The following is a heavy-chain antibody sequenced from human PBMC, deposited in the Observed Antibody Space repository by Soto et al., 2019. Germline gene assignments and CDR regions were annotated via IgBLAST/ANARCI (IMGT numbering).Heavy chain of an antibody. CDR2: VYWDDDK. D-gene: IGHD3-10*01. CDR3: AHRESDREAF. J-gene: IGHJ4*02. V-gene: IGHV2-5*02. CDR1: GFSLSTGGVG. Sequence: QITLKESGPTLVKPTQTLTLTCTFSGFSLSTGGVGVVWIRQPPGKALEYVALVYWDDDKRYSPSLRGRLTIAKDTSKSHVVLTMTNMDPVDTATYFCAHRESDREAFWGQGTLVTVSS.